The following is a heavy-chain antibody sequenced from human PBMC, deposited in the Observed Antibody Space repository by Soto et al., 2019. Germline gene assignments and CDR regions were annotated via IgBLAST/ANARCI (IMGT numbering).Heavy chain of an antibody. D-gene: IGHD6-6*01. V-gene: IGHV3-74*01. CDR2: INSDGSST. J-gene: IGHJ4*02. CDR3: ARNLLDLYSSSPGIDY. CDR1: GFTFSTYW. Sequence: RGSLRLSCAASGFTFSTYWMHWVRQAPGKGLVWVSRINSDGSSTTYADSVKGRFTISRDNAKNTLYLQMNSLRAEDTAVYYCARNLLDLYSSSPGIDYWGQGTLVTVSS.